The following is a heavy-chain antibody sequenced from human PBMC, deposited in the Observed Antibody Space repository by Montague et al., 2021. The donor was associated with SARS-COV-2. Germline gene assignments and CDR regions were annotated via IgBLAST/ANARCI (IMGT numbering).Heavy chain of an antibody. Sequence: PALVKPTQTLTLTCTFSGFSLSTSGMCVSWIRQPPGKALEWLALIDWDDDKYYSTSLKTRLTISKDTSKNQVVLTMTNMDPVDTATYYCARMTTVVILGYYYYYGMDVWGQGTTVTVSS. CDR1: GFSLSTSGMC. V-gene: IGHV2-70*01. D-gene: IGHD4-23*01. J-gene: IGHJ6*02. CDR2: IDWDDDK. CDR3: ARMTTVVILGYYYYYGMDV.